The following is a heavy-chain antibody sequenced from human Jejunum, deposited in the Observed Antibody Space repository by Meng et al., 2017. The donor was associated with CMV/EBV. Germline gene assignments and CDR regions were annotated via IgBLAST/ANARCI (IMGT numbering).Heavy chain of an antibody. D-gene: IGHD5-12*01. CDR3: AKGAGSGAWLIDS. CDR1: GFTFSSYS. J-gene: IGHJ4*02. CDR2: IPFDGNNE. V-gene: IGHV3-30*04. Sequence: ASGFTFSSYSMHWVRQAPGKGLEWVAVIPFDGNNEHYADSVKGRFTISRDNSKNTLYLQVNSLRPEDTGVYYCAKGAGSGAWLIDSWGQGTLVTVSS.